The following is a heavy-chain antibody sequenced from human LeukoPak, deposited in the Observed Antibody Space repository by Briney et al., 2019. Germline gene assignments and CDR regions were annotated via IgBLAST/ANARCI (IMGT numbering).Heavy chain of an antibody. CDR2: IRYDGSNK. Sequence: PAGSLRLSCPPSVFRFSSYGMHWVRPPPAKGLEGVAFIRYDGSNKYYADSVKGRFTISRDNSKNTLYLQMNSLRAEDTAVYYCAREGCSGGDCYPKIVAFDIWGQGTMVTVSS. J-gene: IGHJ3*02. D-gene: IGHD2-21*02. CDR3: AREGCSGGDCYPKIVAFDI. V-gene: IGHV3-30*02. CDR1: VFRFSSYG.